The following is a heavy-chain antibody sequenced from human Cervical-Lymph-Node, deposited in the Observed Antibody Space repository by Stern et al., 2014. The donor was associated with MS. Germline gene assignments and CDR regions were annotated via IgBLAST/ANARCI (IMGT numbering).Heavy chain of an antibody. Sequence: VQLVESGAEVKKPGASVKVSCKASGYPFTSYYMHWVRQAPGQGLEWMGIINPSGGSTSYAQKFQGRVTMTRDTSTSTVYMELSSLRSEDTAVYYCARYCSSTSCQDAFDIWGQGTMVTVSS. CDR3: ARYCSSTSCQDAFDI. D-gene: IGHD2-2*01. V-gene: IGHV1-46*01. CDR1: GYPFTSYY. J-gene: IGHJ3*02. CDR2: INPSGGST.